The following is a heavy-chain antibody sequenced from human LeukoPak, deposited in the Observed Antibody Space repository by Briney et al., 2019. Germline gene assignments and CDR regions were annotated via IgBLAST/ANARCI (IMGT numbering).Heavy chain of an antibody. V-gene: IGHV4-4*07. CDR3: ARDPSSWYFDL. CDR1: GDSITSNY. Sequence: SETLSLTCTVSGDSITSNYWSWIRQPAGKGLEWIGRIYTRGNTNYNPSLKSRATMSVDTSKNQFSLRLTSVPAADTALYYCARDPSSWYFDLWGRGTLVTVSS. J-gene: IGHJ2*01. CDR2: IYTRGNT.